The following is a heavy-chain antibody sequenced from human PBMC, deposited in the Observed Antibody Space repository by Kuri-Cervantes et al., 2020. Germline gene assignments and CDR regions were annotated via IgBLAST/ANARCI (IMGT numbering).Heavy chain of an antibody. Sequence: SETLSLTCTVSGGSISSYYWSWIRQPPGKGLEWIGYIYYSGSTNYNPSLKSRVTISIDTSKNQFSLKLSSVTAADTAVYYCARGRGVEAPFYKYYAMDVWGQGTTVTVSS. D-gene: IGHD2/OR15-2a*01. V-gene: IGHV4-59*12. J-gene: IGHJ6*02. CDR2: IYYSGST. CDR1: GGSISSYY. CDR3: ARGRGVEAPFYKYYAMDV.